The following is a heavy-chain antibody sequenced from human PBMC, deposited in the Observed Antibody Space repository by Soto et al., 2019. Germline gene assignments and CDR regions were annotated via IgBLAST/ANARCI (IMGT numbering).Heavy chain of an antibody. J-gene: IGHJ4*02. V-gene: IGHV3-66*01. CDR3: ARDLSSEGPLLDFDS. CDR2: IYNDGST. Sequence: VQLVESGGDLVQPGGSLRLSCAASGITVSSNYMSWVRQAPGKGSEWVSVIYNDGSTQYADSVKGRFTISRDDSKNMVYLQMTSLRVEDTAIYYCARDLSSEGPLLDFDSWGQGTLVTVTS. CDR1: GITVSSNY. D-gene: IGHD3-10*01.